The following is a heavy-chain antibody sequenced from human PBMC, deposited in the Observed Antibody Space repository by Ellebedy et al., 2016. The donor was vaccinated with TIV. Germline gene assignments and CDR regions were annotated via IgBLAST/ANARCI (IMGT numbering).Heavy chain of an antibody. Sequence: SETLSLTCTVSGDSISSGSYYWDWIRQPPGKGLEWIGSIYYSGTTYYNPSLKSRVTISVDTSKNQLSLKVSSVTAADTAVFYCARGRWLQFEAFDIWGQGTMVTVSS. CDR2: IYYSGTT. J-gene: IGHJ3*02. V-gene: IGHV4-39*07. CDR3: ARGRWLQFEAFDI. D-gene: IGHD5-24*01. CDR1: GDSISSGSYY.